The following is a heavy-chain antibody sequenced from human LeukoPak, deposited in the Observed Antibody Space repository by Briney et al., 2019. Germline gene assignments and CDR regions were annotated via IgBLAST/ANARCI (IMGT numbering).Heavy chain of an antibody. Sequence: GASVKVSCKASGYTFTGYYMHWVRQAPGQGLEWMGWINPNSGGTNYAQKLQGRVTMTTDTSTSTAYMELRSLRSDDMAVYYCARYDYGGNLFDYWGQGTLVTVSS. CDR2: INPNSGGT. J-gene: IGHJ4*02. V-gene: IGHV1-2*02. CDR1: GYTFTGYY. D-gene: IGHD4-23*01. CDR3: ARYDYGGNLFDY.